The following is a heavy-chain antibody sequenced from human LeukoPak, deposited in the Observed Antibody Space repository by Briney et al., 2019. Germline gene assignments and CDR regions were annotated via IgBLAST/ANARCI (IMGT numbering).Heavy chain of an antibody. CDR2: IIPIFGTA. CDR1: GGTFSSYA. J-gene: IGHJ4*02. Sequence: ASVKVSCKASGGTFSSYAISWVRQAPGQGVEWMGGIIPIFGTANYAQKFQGRVTITTDESTSTAYMELSSLRSEDTAVYYCATGLPTDYYDSSGYYGRPFDYWGQGTLVTVSS. D-gene: IGHD3-22*01. V-gene: IGHV1-69*05. CDR3: ATGLPTDYYDSSGYYGRPFDY.